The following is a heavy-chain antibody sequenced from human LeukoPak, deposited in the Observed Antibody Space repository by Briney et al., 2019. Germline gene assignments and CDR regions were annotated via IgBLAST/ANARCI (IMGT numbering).Heavy chain of an antibody. CDR3: AKENRFGELLLEYYFDY. CDR1: GYSISSGYY. CDR2: IYHSGST. J-gene: IGHJ4*02. D-gene: IGHD3-10*01. Sequence: PSETLSLTCTVSGYSISSGYYWGWIRQPPGKGLEWIGSIYHSGSTYYNPSLKSRVTISVDTSKNQFSLKLSSVTAADTAVYYCAKENRFGELLLEYYFDYWGQGTLVTVSS. V-gene: IGHV4-38-2*02.